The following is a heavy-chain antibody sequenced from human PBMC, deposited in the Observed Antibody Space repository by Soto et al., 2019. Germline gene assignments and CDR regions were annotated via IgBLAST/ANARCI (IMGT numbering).Heavy chain of an antibody. CDR2: ISAYNGNT. Sequence: QVQLVQSGAEVKKPGASVKVSCKASGYTFTSYGISWVRQAPGQGLEWMGWISAYNGNTNYAQKLQGRVTMTTDTSASTVYMELRSLRADDTAVYYCARRERGSSSYYWGQGTLVIVSS. D-gene: IGHD6-6*01. J-gene: IGHJ4*02. V-gene: IGHV1-18*04. CDR3: ARRERGSSSYY. CDR1: GYTFTSYG.